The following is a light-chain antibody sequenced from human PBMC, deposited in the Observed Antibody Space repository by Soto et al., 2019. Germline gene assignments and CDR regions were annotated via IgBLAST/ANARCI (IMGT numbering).Light chain of an antibody. V-gene: IGKV3-15*01. CDR2: GAS. CDR3: QQYNNWPLT. CDR1: HTVSSY. Sequence: EIEMTRSTATLSVSPGERATVSCRASHTVSSYLAWYQQKPGQAPRLLIYGASTRATGIPARFSGSGSGTEFTLAISSLQSEDFAVYYCQQYNNWPLTFGQGTKVDIK. J-gene: IGKJ1*01.